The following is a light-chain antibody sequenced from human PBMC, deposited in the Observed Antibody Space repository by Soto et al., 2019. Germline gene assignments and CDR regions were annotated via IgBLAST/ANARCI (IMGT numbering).Light chain of an antibody. CDR2: EVN. J-gene: IGLJ1*01. CDR3: SSFSSGTTLFV. Sequence: QSALTQPASVSRSPGQSITISCTGANSDIGDWNYVSWYQQYPGKAPKVIIYEVNYRPSGVSYRFSGSKSGNTASLTISGLQAEDEADYYCSSFSSGTTLFVFGGGTKVTVL. V-gene: IGLV2-14*01. CDR1: NSDIGDWNY.